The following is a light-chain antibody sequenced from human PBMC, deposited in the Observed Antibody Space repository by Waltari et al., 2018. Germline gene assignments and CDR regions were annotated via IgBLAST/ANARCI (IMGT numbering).Light chain of an antibody. J-gene: IGLJ3*02. Sequence: QAVVTQEPSVTVSPGGTVTLTCGSSTGDVTSGQYVHWLQQEPGQGPGTLIYDTDKKHIWTPARFSGSLVGGKAALTLSGAQPEDEAEYFCLISYSGSRPGVFGGGTKLTVL. CDR3: LISYSGSRPGV. CDR2: DTD. V-gene: IGLV7-46*01. CDR1: TGDVTSGQY.